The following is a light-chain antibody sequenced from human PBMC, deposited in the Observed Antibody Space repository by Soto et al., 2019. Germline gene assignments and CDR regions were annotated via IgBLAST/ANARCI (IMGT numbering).Light chain of an antibody. Sequence: EIVLTQSPGTLSLSPGERATPSCRASQSVSSSNLAWYQQKPGQAPRLLIYGASSRATGIPDRFSGSGSGTDFTLTISRLEPEDFAVYYCQQYGSSPRTFGQGTKLEIK. J-gene: IGKJ2*01. CDR3: QQYGSSPRT. V-gene: IGKV3-20*01. CDR2: GAS. CDR1: QSVSSSN.